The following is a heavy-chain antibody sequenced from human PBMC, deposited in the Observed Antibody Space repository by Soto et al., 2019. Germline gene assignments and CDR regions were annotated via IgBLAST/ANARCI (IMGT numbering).Heavy chain of an antibody. CDR2: IYYSGST. CDR1: GGSISSGGYY. J-gene: IGHJ4*02. V-gene: IGHV4-31*03. D-gene: IGHD3-10*01. Sequence: SETLSLTCTASGGSISSGGYYWSWIRQHPGKGLEWIGYIYYSGSTYYNPSLKSRVTISVDTSKNQFSLKLSSVTAADTAVYYCARGRVRFTMVRGGYYFDYWGQGTLVTVSS. CDR3: ARGRVRFTMVRGGYYFDY.